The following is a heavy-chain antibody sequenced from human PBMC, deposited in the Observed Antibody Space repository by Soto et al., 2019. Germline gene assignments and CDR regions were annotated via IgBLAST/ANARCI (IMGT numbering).Heavy chain of an antibody. V-gene: IGHV3-30*03. CDR3: ASRPWYYYDSSGYYLGAGSNYY. Sequence: PGGSLRLSCAASGFTFSSYGMHWVRQAPGKGLEWVAVISYDGSNKYYADSVKGRFTISRDNSKNTLYLQMNSLRAEDTAVYYCASRPWYYYDSSGYYLGAGSNYYWGQGTLVTVSS. J-gene: IGHJ4*02. D-gene: IGHD3-22*01. CDR1: GFTFSSYG. CDR2: ISYDGSNK.